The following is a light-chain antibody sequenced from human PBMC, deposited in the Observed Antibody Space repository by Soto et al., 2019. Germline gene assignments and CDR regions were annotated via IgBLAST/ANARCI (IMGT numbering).Light chain of an antibody. CDR3: EAWDDSLNGPV. CDR2: EVS. V-gene: IGLV2-14*01. J-gene: IGLJ3*02. CDR1: SSDVGGYNY. Sequence: QSALTQPASVSGSPGQSITISCTGTSSDVGGYNYVSWYQQHPGKAPKLMIYEVSNRPSGVSNRFSGSKSGNTASLAISGLQSEDEADYYCEAWDDSLNGPVFGGGTKVTVL.